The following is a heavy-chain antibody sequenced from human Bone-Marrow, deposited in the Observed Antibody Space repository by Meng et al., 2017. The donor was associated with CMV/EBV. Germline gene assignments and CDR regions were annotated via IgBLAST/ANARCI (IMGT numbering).Heavy chain of an antibody. CDR1: GYTFTSYY. CDR2: INPSGGST. CDR3: AADPSYCSSTSCYTSAEYFQH. D-gene: IGHD2-2*02. J-gene: IGHJ1*01. Sequence: ASVKVSCKASGYTFTSYYMHWVRQAPGQGLEWMGIINPSGGSTNYAQKFQERVTITRDMSTSTAYMELSSLRSEDTAVYYCAADPSYCSSTSCYTSAEYFQHWGHGTLVTVSS. V-gene: IGHV1-46*01.